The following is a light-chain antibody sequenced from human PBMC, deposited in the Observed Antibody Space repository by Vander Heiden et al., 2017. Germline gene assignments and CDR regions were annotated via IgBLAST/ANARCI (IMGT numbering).Light chain of an antibody. V-gene: IGKV1-5*03. Sequence: IQMTQSPSTPSASVGDRVTITCRASPSISSWLAWYQQKPGKAPTLLIYKASSLESGVPSRCSGSGSGTEFTLTISSLQPDDFATYYCQQYNSWTFGQGTKLEIK. CDR3: QQYNSWT. CDR1: PSISSW. CDR2: KAS. J-gene: IGKJ2*01.